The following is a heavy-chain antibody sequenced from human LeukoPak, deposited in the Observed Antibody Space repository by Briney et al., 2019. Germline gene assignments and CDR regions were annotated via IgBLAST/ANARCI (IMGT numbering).Heavy chain of an antibody. CDR3: ARTLYIAAAPGGSDY. D-gene: IGHD6-13*01. Sequence: ASVKVSCKASGYTFTGYYMHCVRQAPGQGLEWMGWINPKNAGINYAQKFQGRVTMTRDTSISTAYMELSRLRSDDTAVYYCARTLYIAAAPGGSDYWGQGTLVTVSS. J-gene: IGHJ4*02. CDR1: GYTFTGYY. CDR2: INPKNAGI. V-gene: IGHV1-2*02.